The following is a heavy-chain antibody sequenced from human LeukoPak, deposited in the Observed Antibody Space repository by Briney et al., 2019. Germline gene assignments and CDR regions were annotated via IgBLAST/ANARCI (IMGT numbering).Heavy chain of an antibody. CDR1: GGSISSGGYY. CDR3: ARGLFDCFDY. J-gene: IGHJ4*02. CDR2: IYYSGST. D-gene: IGHD2-21*01. V-gene: IGHV4-31*03. Sequence: SETLSLTCTVSGGSISSGGYYWSWIRQHPGKGLEWIGYIYYSGSTYYNPSLKSRVTISVDTSKNQFSLKLSSVAAADTAVYYCARGLFDCFDYWGQGTLVTVSS.